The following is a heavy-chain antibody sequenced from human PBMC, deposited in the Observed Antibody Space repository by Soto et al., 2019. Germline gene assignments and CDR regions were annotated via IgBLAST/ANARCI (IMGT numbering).Heavy chain of an antibody. CDR2: ISGSGGST. CDR1: GLTFSSYA. J-gene: IGHJ4*02. CDR3: AKVPGYSSSRFDY. Sequence: GGSLRLSCAASGLTFSSYAVSWVRKEPGKGLEWVSAISGSGGSTYYADSVKGRFTISRDNSKNTLYLQMNSLRAEDTAVYYCAKVPGYSSSRFDYWGQGTLVTVSS. V-gene: IGHV3-23*01. D-gene: IGHD6-13*01.